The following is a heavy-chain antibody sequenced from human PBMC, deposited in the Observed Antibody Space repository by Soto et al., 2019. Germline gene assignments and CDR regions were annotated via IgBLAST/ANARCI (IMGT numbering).Heavy chain of an antibody. D-gene: IGHD6-25*01. CDR3: AREVIAATGTILWFDP. J-gene: IGHJ5*02. CDR1: GFNFSRHW. Sequence: EVQLVESGGGLAQPGGSLRLSCAASGFNFSRHWMHWVRQTPGKGPVWVSRINDDGSSTKYADSVKGRFTIARDNAKNTVFLQMSSLRAEDTAGYYCAREVIAATGTILWFDPWGQGTLFTVSS. V-gene: IGHV3-74*03. CDR2: INDDGSST.